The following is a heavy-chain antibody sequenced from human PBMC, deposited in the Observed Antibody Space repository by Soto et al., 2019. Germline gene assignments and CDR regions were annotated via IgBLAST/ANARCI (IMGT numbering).Heavy chain of an antibody. J-gene: IGHJ4*01. CDR2: IKQDGSEK. D-gene: IGHD6-19*01. CDR3: ARVAYSYGWIYDY. CDR1: GFTFSNYW. V-gene: IGHV3-7*01. Sequence: HPGGSLRLSCAASGFTFSNYWMSWVRQAPGKGLQWVVNIKQDGSEKYYMDSVRGRFTVSRDNAKNSLYLQMNSLRGEDTAVYFCARVAYSYGWIYDYWGQGSLVTVSS.